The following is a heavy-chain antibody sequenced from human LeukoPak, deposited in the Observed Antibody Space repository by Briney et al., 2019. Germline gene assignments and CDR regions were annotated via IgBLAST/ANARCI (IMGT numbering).Heavy chain of an antibody. V-gene: IGHV4-39*01. D-gene: IGHD3-22*01. CDR3: ARRFDYYDSSGYYQ. J-gene: IGHJ4*02. CDR2: LYQTGNT. Sequence: SETLSLTCTVSGGSISSNSYYWGWIRQLPGKGREWIGNLYQTGNTYYNPSLKSRVTISIDTSKNQFSLKLSSVTAAATAVYYCARRFDYYDSSGYYQWGQGTLVTVSS. CDR1: GGSISSNSYY.